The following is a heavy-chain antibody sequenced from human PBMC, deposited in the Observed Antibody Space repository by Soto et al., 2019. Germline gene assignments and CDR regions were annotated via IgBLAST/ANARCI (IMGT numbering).Heavy chain of an antibody. J-gene: IGHJ4*02. CDR2: IWYDGSNE. CDR1: GFTFRSYG. V-gene: IGHV3-33*01. CDR3: ARDSWTGTRGGDFDY. D-gene: IGHD1-1*01. Sequence: PGGSLRLSCAASGFTFRSYGMHWVRQAPGKGLEWVAIIWYDGSNEYYADSVKGRFTISRDNSRNILYLQMNSLRAEDTAVYYCARDSWTGTRGGDFDYWGQGTLVTVSS.